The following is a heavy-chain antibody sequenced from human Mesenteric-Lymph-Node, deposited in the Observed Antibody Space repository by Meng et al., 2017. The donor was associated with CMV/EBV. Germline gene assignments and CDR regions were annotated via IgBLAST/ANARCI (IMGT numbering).Heavy chain of an antibody. CDR3: ARIRFDGNFDY. V-gene: IGHV3-74*01. CDR1: GFTFSSYW. J-gene: IGHJ4*02. CDR2: INSDGSST. D-gene: IGHD2-15*01. Sequence: LTCAASGFTFSSYWMHWVRQAPGKGRVWVSRINSDGSSTSYADSVKGRFTISRDNAKNTLYLQMNSLRAEDTAVYYCARIRFDGNFDYWGQGTLVTVSS.